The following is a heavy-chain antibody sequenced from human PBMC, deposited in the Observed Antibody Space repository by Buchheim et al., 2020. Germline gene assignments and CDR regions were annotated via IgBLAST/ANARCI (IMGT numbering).Heavy chain of an antibody. Sequence: EVQLLESGGGLVQSGGSLRLSCAASGFTFGTYAMSWVRQAPGKGVEWVSAIGGGGGSGGSTYYADSVKGRFTISRASSKNTLFLQMDSRRGDDTAIYYCAKRTAYSSIPYFDFWGQGT. CDR3: AKRTAYSSIPYFDF. V-gene: IGHV3-23*01. CDR1: GFTFGTYA. CDR2: IGGGGGSGGST. D-gene: IGHD6-13*01. J-gene: IGHJ4*02.